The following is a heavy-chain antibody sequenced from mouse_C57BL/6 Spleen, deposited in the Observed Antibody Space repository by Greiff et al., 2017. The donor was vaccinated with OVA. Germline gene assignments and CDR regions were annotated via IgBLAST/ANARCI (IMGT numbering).Heavy chain of an antibody. CDR3: ASGSSYLDY. V-gene: IGHV5-12*01. Sequence: DVKLVESGGGLVQPGGSLKLSCAASGFTFSDYYMYWVRQTPEKRLEWVAYISNGGGSTYYPDTVKGRFTISRDNAKNTLYLQMSRLKSEDTAMYYCASGSSYLDYWGQGTTLTVSS. D-gene: IGHD1-1*01. CDR2: ISNGGGST. J-gene: IGHJ2*01. CDR1: GFTFSDYY.